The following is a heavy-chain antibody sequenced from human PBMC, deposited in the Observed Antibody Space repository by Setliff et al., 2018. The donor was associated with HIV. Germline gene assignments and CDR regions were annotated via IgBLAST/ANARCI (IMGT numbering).Heavy chain of an antibody. CDR2: ISSSSSFI. Sequence: SLRLSCAASAFTFDSYTMSWVRQAPGKGLEWVSSISSSSSFIHYADSVKGRFTISRDNAKNSLYLQMNSLRAEDTAVYFCARGTRVLPSAGYFYYMAVWGKGTTVTAP. V-gene: IGHV3-21*01. CDR1: AFTFDSYT. CDR3: ARGTRVLPSAGYFYYMAV. J-gene: IGHJ6*03. D-gene: IGHD1-1*01.